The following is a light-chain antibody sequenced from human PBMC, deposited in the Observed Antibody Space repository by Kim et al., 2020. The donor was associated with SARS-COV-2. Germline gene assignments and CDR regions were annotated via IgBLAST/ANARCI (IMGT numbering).Light chain of an antibody. J-gene: IGLJ2*01. CDR2: QDS. Sequence: SYELTQPPSVSLSPGQTASITCSGDKLGDKYACWYQQKPGQSPVLVIYQDSKRPSGIPERFSGSNSGNTATLTISGTQAMDEADYYCQAWDSSTACVVFGGGTKLTVL. V-gene: IGLV3-1*01. CDR3: QAWDSSTACVV. CDR1: KLGDKY.